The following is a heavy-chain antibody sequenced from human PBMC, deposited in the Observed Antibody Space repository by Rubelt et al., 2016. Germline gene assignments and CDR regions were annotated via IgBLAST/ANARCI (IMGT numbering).Heavy chain of an antibody. CDR3: ARAVRWLQPDY. V-gene: IGHV4-34*01. D-gene: IGHD5-24*01. J-gene: IGHJ4*02. CDR2: INHSGST. CDR1: GGSFSGYY. Sequence: QLQLQESGPGLVKPSETLSLTCTVSGGSFSGYYWSWIRQPPGKGLEWIGEINHSGSTNYNPSLKSRVTISVDTSKNQFSLKLSSVTAADTAVYYCARAVRWLQPDYWGQGTLVTVSS.